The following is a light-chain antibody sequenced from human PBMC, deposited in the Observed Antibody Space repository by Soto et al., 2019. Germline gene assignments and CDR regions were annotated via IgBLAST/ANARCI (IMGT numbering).Light chain of an antibody. CDR1: QSVLYSSNNKNY. V-gene: IGKV4-1*01. J-gene: IGKJ1*01. Sequence: DSVMTQSPDSLAVSLGERATINCKSSQSVLYSSNNKNYLAWYQQKPGQPPRLLIYWASTRESGLPDRFSGSGSGTDFTLTISNLQADDVAVYYCQQYYSVRRTFGQGTKVEIK. CDR2: WAS. CDR3: QQYYSVRRT.